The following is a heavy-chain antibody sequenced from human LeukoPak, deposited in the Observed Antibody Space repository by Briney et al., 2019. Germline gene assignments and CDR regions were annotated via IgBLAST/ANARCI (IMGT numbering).Heavy chain of an antibody. CDR3: AKGTQLLSHTIDF. CDR2: ISWDGGTT. CDR1: GFIFADYT. J-gene: IGHJ4*02. Sequence: GGSLRLSCAASGFIFADYTMHWVRQAPGKGLEWVSLISWDGGTTYYADSVKGRFTISRDNSKNSLFLQMNSLRTEDTALYYCAKGTQLLSHTIDFWGQGTLVTVSS. D-gene: IGHD2-2*01. V-gene: IGHV3-43*01.